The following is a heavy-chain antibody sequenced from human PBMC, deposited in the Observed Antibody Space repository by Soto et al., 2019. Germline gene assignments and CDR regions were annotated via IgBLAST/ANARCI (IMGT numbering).Heavy chain of an antibody. CDR1: GHTLTELS. V-gene: IGHV1-24*01. Sequence: ASVKVSCKISGHTLTELSIHWVRQAPGKGLEWMGGFDPEGGEAIYAQKWHGRVTVTEDTVTDTAYMELSGLKSDGTAIYYCAKAKNDYNWDNRPPFDYWGQGTLVTVSS. CDR3: AKAKNDYNWDNRPPFDY. CDR2: FDPEGGEA. D-gene: IGHD1-20*01. J-gene: IGHJ4*02.